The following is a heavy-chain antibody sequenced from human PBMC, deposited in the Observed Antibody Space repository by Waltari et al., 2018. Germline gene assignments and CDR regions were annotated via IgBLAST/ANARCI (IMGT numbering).Heavy chain of an antibody. D-gene: IGHD2-2*01. CDR3: ARVNCSSTSCYGPNWFDP. V-gene: IGHV4-59*01. Sequence: QVQLQESGPGLVKPSETLSLTCTVSGGSISSYYWSWIRQPPGKGLEWIGYIDYSGSTTYNPALKSRGARSVDTSKNPVSLKLSAVTAADTAVYYCARVNCSSTSCYGPNWFDPWGQGTLVTVSS. CDR2: IDYSGST. CDR1: GGSISSYY. J-gene: IGHJ5*02.